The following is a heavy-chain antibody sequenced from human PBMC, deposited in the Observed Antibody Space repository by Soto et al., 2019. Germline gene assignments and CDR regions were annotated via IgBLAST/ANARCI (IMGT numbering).Heavy chain of an antibody. V-gene: IGHV4-34*01. J-gene: IGHJ4*02. CDR2: ISHSGST. D-gene: IGHD6-13*01. CDR1: GGSFSGYY. CDR3: ARGYRYSSSWYSYFDY. Sequence: SETLSLTCAVYGGSFSGYYWSWIRQPPGKGLEWIGEISHSGSTNYNPSLKSRVTISVDTSKNQFSLKLSSVTAADTAVYYCARGYRYSSSWYSYFDYWGQGTLVTVSS.